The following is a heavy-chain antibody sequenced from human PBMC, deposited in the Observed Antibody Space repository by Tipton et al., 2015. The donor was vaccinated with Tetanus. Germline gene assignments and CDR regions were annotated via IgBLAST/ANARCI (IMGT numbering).Heavy chain of an antibody. Sequence: TLSLTCTVSGGSISSSSYYWGWIRQPPGKGLEWIGSIYYSGSTYYNPSLKSRVTISVDTSKNQFSLKLSSVTAADTAVYYCARHQREGFLEWLLSSFDYWGKGTLVTVSS. CDR3: ARHQREGFLEWLLSSFDY. J-gene: IGHJ4*02. CDR2: IYYSGST. V-gene: IGHV4-39*01. CDR1: GGSISSSSYY. D-gene: IGHD3-3*01.